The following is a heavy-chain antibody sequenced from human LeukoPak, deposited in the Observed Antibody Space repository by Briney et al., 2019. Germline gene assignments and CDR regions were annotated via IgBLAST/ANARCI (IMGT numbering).Heavy chain of an antibody. V-gene: IGHV1-8*01. J-gene: IGHJ4*02. CDR2: MSPNSGDT. CDR3: ARGPPNWGYDY. D-gene: IGHD7-27*01. Sequence: ASVNVSCKAPGYTFTSYDFNWVRQATGQRPEWMGWMSPNSGDTGYAQKFQDRVTMTRNTSISTAYMELSSLRSDDTAVYYRARGPPNWGYDYWGPGTLVTVSS. CDR1: GYTFTSYD.